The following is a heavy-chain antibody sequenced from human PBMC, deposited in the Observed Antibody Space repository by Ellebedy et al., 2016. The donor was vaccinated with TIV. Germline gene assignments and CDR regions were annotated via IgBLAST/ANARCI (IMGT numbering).Heavy chain of an antibody. D-gene: IGHD2-2*01. Sequence: SETLSLXXTFSGVPISIRGYYGRWTRQHPVKVLEWIGYIYYSGSTYYNPSLKSRVTISVDTSKNQFSLKLSSVTAADTAVYYCARGGYCSSTSCSLNWFDPWGQGTLVTVSS. J-gene: IGHJ5*02. CDR3: ARGGYCSSTSCSLNWFDP. CDR1: GVPISIRGYY. CDR2: IYYSGST. V-gene: IGHV4-31*03.